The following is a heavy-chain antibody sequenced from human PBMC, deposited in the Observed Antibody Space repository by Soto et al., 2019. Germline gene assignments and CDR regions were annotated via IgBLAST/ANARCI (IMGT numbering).Heavy chain of an antibody. CDR3: ARASYDILSGYSDF. D-gene: IGHD3-9*01. Sequence: GGSLRLSCAASGFAFSDFYMTWIRQSPGKGLEWISYISSSGSTIYYSDSVKGRFIISRDNAKNSLYLQMSSLRAEDTAVYYCARASYDILSGYSDFWGPGTLVTVSS. CDR1: GFAFSDFY. J-gene: IGHJ4*02. CDR2: ISSSGSTI. V-gene: IGHV3-11*01.